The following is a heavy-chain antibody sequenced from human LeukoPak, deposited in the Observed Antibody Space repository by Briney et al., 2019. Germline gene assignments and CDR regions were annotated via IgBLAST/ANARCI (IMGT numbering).Heavy chain of an antibody. D-gene: IGHD3-10*01. CDR2: INPNSGGT. Sequence: ASVKVSCKASGYTFTGYYMHWVRQAPGQGLEWMGWINPNSGGTNYAQKFQGRVTMTRDTSISTAYMELSRLRSDDTALYYCAISGGMVRGDPDYWGQGTLVTVSS. CDR1: GYTFTGYY. V-gene: IGHV1-2*02. J-gene: IGHJ4*02. CDR3: AISGGMVRGDPDY.